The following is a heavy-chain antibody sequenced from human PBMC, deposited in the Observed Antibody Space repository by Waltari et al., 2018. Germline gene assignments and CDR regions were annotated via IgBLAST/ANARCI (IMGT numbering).Heavy chain of an antibody. CDR1: GGSISSGDYY. J-gene: IGHJ4*02. CDR3: ARESTVTNNYFDY. D-gene: IGHD4-4*01. V-gene: IGHV4-31*03. CDR2: IYYRGRT. Sequence: QVQLQESGPGLVKPSQTLSLTCTVSGGSISSGDYYWSWIRQHPGKGLEWIGYIYYRGRTYYNPSLRGRVTMSVDTSKNQFSLKLSSVTAADTAVYYCARESTVTNNYFDYWGQGTLVTVSS.